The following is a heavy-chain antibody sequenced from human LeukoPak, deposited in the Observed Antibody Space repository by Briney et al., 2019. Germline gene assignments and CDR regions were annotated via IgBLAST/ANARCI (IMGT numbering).Heavy chain of an antibody. Sequence: PGGSLRLSCAASGFTFSNYALSWVRQATGKGLEWVSAIGGSGDTTYYADSVKGRFTISRDNSKNTLYLQMNSLRVEDTAVYYCAKMRYSGSYPFDYWGQGALVTVSS. CDR3: AKMRYSGSYPFDY. CDR2: IGGSGDTT. CDR1: GFTFSNYA. V-gene: IGHV3-23*01. J-gene: IGHJ4*02. D-gene: IGHD1-26*01.